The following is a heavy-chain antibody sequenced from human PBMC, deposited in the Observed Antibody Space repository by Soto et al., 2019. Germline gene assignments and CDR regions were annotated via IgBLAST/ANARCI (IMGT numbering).Heavy chain of an antibody. CDR2: IYYSGST. CDR3: ARATVDYHYYYGMDV. Sequence: SEALSVTCTSSGGSISIDYWSWVRQPPGKGLEWIGHIYYSGSTNYNPSLKSRVTISVDTSKNQFSLKLSSVTAADTAVYYCARATVDYHYYYGMDVWGQGTTVTVSS. V-gene: IGHV4-59*01. J-gene: IGHJ6*02. D-gene: IGHD4-17*01. CDR1: GGSISIDY.